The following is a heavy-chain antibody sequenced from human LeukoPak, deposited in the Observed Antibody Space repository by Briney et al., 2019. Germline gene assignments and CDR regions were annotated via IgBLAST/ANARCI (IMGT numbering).Heavy chain of an antibody. J-gene: IGHJ3*02. V-gene: IGHV4-34*01. CDR2: NNHSGNT. Sequence: SDTLSLTRAVYGGSFSGYYWRWVRQPSGRGLECCGENNHSGNTNDHPALKSRVTISVDTSKSQFSLKLCSVTAADTAVYYCARGLRTLIAARPSAFDIWGQGTMVTVSS. D-gene: IGHD6-6*01. CDR1: GGSFSGYY. CDR3: ARGLRTLIAARPSAFDI.